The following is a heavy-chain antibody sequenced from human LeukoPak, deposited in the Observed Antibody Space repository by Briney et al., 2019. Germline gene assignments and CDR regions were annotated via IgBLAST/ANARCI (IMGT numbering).Heavy chain of an antibody. CDR2: IYYSGST. V-gene: IGHV4-59*08. D-gene: IGHD3-9*01. CDR3: ARRRFDWFFDY. J-gene: IGHJ4*02. Sequence: SETLSLTCTVSGGSISNHYWSWIRQPPGKGLEWIGYIYYSGSTNYNPTLKSRVTISIDTSKNQFSLKLNSVTAADTAVYYCARRRFDWFFDYWGQGTLVTVSS. CDR1: GGSISNHY.